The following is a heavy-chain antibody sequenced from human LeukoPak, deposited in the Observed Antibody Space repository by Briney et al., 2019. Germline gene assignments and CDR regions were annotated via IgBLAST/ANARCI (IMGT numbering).Heavy chain of an antibody. CDR2: IKQDGSEK. CDR1: GFTFSSYW. Sequence: QSGGSLRLSCAASGFTFSSYWMSWVRQAPGKGLEGVANIKQDGSEKYYVDSVKGRFTISRDNAKNSLYLQMNSLRAEDTAVYYCARNGLLDIVVVPAAMGRQYYYYYYGMDVWGQGTTVTVSS. CDR3: ARNGLLDIVVVPAAMGRQYYYYYYGMDV. J-gene: IGHJ6*02. V-gene: IGHV3-7*01. D-gene: IGHD2-2*01.